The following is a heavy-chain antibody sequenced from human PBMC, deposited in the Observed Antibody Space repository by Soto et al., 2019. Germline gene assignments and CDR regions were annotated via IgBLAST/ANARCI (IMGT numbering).Heavy chain of an antibody. CDR3: VRDYTYGSGARSGHSWFDP. CDR1: GFTFTNYG. D-gene: IGHD3-10*01. J-gene: IGHJ5*02. Sequence: QVQLVESGGGVVQPEKSLRLSCAASGFTFTNYGMHWVRQAPGKGLEWVAGIWFDGSNQNYADSVKGRFTISRDNSNSKMNSLRAEDTAVYYCVRDYTYGSGARSGHSWFDPWGQGTLVSVSS. V-gene: IGHV3-33*01. CDR2: IWFDGSNQ.